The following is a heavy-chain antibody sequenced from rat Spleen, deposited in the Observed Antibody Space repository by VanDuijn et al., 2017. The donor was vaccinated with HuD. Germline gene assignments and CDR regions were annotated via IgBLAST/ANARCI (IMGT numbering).Heavy chain of an antibody. J-gene: IGHJ3*01. CDR3: TTGIPNWFAY. D-gene: IGHD1-9*01. V-gene: IGHV3-3*01. Sequence: EVQLQESGPGLVKPSQSLSLTCSVTGYSITSSYRWNWIRKFPGNKLEWMGYINSAGSTNYNPSLKSRISITRDTSKNQFFLQVNSVTTEDTATYYCTTGIPNWFAYWGQGTLVTVSS. CDR1: GYSITSSYR. CDR2: INSAGST.